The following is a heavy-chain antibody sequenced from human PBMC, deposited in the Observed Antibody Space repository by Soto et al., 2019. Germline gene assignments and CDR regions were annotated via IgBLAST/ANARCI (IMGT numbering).Heavy chain of an antibody. V-gene: IGHV3-7*01. Sequence: QTGGSLRLSWAASGFTFSSYWMSWVRQAPGKGLEGVANMKEDGSEKYYLDSVKGRFTISRDNTRNSVYLQMTSLRAEDTAVYYCARDVYYGGASDFWGQGVLVTVSS. CDR2: MKEDGSEK. J-gene: IGHJ4*02. CDR3: ARDVYYGGASDF. CDR1: GFTFSSYW. D-gene: IGHD4-17*01.